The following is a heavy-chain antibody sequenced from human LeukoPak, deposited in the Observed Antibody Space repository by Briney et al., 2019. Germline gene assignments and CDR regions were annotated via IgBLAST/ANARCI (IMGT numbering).Heavy chain of an antibody. J-gene: IGHJ6*03. CDR1: GGTFISYA. V-gene: IGHV1-69*01. CDR3: ASSRLRTYYYYYMDV. D-gene: IGHD5-12*01. CDR2: IIPIFGTA. Sequence: ASVKVSCKASGGTFISYAISWVRQAPGQGLEWMGGIIPIFGTANYAQKFQGRVTITADESTSTDYMELSSLRSEDTAVYYCASSRLRTYYYYYMDVWGKGTTVTVSS.